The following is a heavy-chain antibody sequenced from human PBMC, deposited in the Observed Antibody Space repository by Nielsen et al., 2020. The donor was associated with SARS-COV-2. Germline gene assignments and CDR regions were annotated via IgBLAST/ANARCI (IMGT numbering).Heavy chain of an antibody. CDR1: GFTFSSYA. CDR2: ISGSGGST. J-gene: IGHJ6*02. CDR3: AKDKYQLLNYGMDV. Sequence: GGSLRLSCAASGFTFSSYAMSWVRQAPGKGLEWVSAISGSGGSTYYADSVKGRFTISRDNSKNTLYLQMNSLRAEDTAVYYRAKDKYQLLNYGMDVWGQGTTVTVSS. V-gene: IGHV3-23*01. D-gene: IGHD2-2*01.